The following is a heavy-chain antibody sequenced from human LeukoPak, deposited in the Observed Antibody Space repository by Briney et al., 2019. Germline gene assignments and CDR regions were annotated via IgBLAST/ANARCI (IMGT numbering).Heavy chain of an antibody. J-gene: IGHJ1*01. Sequence: SETLSLTCGVYGGSFSGYYWSWIRQPPGKGLEWIGGINPSGSTNYNPSLKSRVTISVDSSKNQVSLKLSSVTAADTPVYYCARGRKHIVLVVAPYFQHWGQGTLVTVSS. CDR2: INPSGST. CDR3: ARGRKHIVLVVAPYFQH. V-gene: IGHV4-34*01. D-gene: IGHD2-15*01. CDR1: GGSFSGYY.